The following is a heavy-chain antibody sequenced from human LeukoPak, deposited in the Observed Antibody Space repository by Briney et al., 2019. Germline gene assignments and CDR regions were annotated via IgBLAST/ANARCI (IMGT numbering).Heavy chain of an antibody. Sequence: PSGTLSLTCTGSGGSLSSEYGSWVRQPPGKGREGIGYMYESGSTNYNHSLTSRVTISVDTSKNQFSLKLSSVTAADTAVYYCARGGGYCSGGSCDEHFQHWGQGTLVTVSS. CDR2: MYESGST. CDR1: GGSLSSEY. V-gene: IGHV4-59*01. J-gene: IGHJ1*01. D-gene: IGHD2-15*01. CDR3: ARGGGYCSGGSCDEHFQH.